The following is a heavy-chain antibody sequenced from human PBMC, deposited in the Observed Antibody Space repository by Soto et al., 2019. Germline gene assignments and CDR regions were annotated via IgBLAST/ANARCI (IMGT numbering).Heavy chain of an antibody. J-gene: IGHJ6*02. D-gene: IGHD6-25*01. Sequence: QVQLVQSGAEVKKPGSSVKVSCKASGGTFSSYAISWVRQAPGQGLEWMGGIIPIFGTANYAQKFQGRVTITADDSTRTAYMELSRLSSEVTAVYYCSVPLFRTAYYYGMDVWGQWTAVTASS. V-gene: IGHV1-69*01. CDR3: SVPLFRTAYYYGMDV. CDR2: IIPIFGTA. CDR1: GGTFSSYA.